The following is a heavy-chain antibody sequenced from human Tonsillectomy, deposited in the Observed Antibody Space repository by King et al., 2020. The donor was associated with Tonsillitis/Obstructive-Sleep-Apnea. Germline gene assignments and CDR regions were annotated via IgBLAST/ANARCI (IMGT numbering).Heavy chain of an antibody. V-gene: IGHV1-18*01. CDR3: AKECDYIVDY. J-gene: IGHJ4*02. D-gene: IGHD4-17*01. CDR1: GYTFKTCG. Sequence: QLVQSGAEVKKPGASVEVSCKASGYTFKTCGVTWVRQAPGQGLEWMGWISAYNGNTHYAQNFQGRVTMTTDTSTTTAYMELRSLKSDDTAVYYWAKECDYIVDYWGQGTLVTVSS. CDR2: ISAYNGNT.